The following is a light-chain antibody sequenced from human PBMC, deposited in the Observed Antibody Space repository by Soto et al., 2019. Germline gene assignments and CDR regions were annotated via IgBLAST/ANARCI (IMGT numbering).Light chain of an antibody. J-gene: IGKJ1*01. V-gene: IGKV3-20*01. CDR2: GAS. Sequence: EIVLTQSPGTLSLSPGERATLSCRASQSISGSFFAWYQQKPGQAPRLLIHGASSRATGIPDRFSGSGSGTDFTLTISRLEPEDFAMYYCQQYGNSPRTFGQGTKVDI. CDR3: QQYGNSPRT. CDR1: QSISGSF.